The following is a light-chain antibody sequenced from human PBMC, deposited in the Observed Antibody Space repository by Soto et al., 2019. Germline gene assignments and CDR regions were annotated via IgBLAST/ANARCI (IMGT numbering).Light chain of an antibody. J-gene: IGKJ5*01. Sequence: EIVLTQSPVTLSLSPGETATLYCRASQTLSHSFLAWYQQKPGQAPRLLMSGASKRATGIPDRFSGSGSGTDDTLTITRLEPEDFAVYYCQQYGTSPPITFGQGTRLDI. CDR3: QQYGTSPPIT. CDR2: GAS. V-gene: IGKV3-20*01. CDR1: QTLSHSF.